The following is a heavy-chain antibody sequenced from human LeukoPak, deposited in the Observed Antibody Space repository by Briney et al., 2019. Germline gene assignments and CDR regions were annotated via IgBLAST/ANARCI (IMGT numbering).Heavy chain of an antibody. Sequence: SETLSLTCAVYGESFNDYYWSWIRQPPGKGLEWIGEINHRGRTNYNPSLKSRVTTSVDTSKNQFSLRLSSVTAADTAMYYCARDNWVDCWGQGTLVTVSS. CDR3: ARDNWVDC. CDR1: GESFNDYY. J-gene: IGHJ5*01. V-gene: IGHV4-34*01. CDR2: INHRGRT.